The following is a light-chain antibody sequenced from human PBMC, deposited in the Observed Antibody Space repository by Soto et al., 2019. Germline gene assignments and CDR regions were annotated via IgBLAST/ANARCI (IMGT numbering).Light chain of an antibody. V-gene: IGLV1-36*01. J-gene: IGLJ1*01. CDR1: SSNIGNNA. CDR2: YDD. Sequence: QSVLTQPPSVSEAPRQRATISCSGSSSNIGNNAVNWYQQLPGKAPKLLIYYDDLLPSGVSDRFSGSKSGTSASLAISGLQSEDEADYYCAAWDDSLNGLVFGTGTKVTVL. CDR3: AAWDDSLNGLV.